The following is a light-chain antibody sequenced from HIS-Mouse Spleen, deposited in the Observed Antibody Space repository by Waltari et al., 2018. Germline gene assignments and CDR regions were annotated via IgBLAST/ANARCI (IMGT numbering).Light chain of an antibody. V-gene: IGLV2-8*01. CDR1: SSDVGGYNY. CDR3: SSYAGSNDLV. Sequence: QSALTQPPSASGSPGQSVTISCTGTSSDVGGYNYVSWYQQHPGKAPKLMLSEVSKRPAGVHERFSGSSSGNTASLTVSGLQAEDEADYYCSSYAGSNDLVFGGGTKLTVL. J-gene: IGLJ2*01. CDR2: EVS.